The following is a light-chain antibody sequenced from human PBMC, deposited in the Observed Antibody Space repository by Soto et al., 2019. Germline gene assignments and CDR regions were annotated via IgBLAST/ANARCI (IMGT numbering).Light chain of an antibody. CDR2: DAS. J-gene: IGKJ1*01. Sequence: DIQVTQSPPTLSASVGDRVAITCRASQTISTWMAWYQQKPGKAPKLLVYDASTLQSGVASRFSGSGSGTGFTLTISSLQPEDFATYFCQQSYNTPWTFGQGTKVDIK. V-gene: IGKV1-39*01. CDR3: QQSYNTPWT. CDR1: QTISTW.